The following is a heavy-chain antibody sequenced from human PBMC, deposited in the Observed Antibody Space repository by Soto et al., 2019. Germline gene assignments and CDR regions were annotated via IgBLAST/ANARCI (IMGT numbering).Heavy chain of an antibody. D-gene: IGHD3-22*01. CDR3: ARAEYDSVLDY. CDR1: GFTFSSYE. V-gene: IGHV3-48*03. Sequence: EVQLVESGGGLVQPGGSLRLSCAASGFTFSSYEMNWVRQAPGKGLEWVSYISSSGSTIYYADSVKGRFTISRDNAKNSLYLQMNSLRAEDTAVYYCARAEYDSVLDYWGQGTLVTVSS. CDR2: ISSSGSTI. J-gene: IGHJ4*02.